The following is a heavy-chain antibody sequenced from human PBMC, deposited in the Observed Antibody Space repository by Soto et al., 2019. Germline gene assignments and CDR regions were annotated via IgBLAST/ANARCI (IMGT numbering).Heavy chain of an antibody. D-gene: IGHD1-26*01. CDR2: ISAYNGNT. CDR1: GDTFSRAA. V-gene: IGHV1-18*01. Sequence: SVKVSCKASGDTFSRAASSWVRQAPVQGFEWLGRISAYNGNTHYAQKVRDSVTLTTDTSTNTAYMELRSLTSDDTAVYYRARHHEAITDTIHQYRGQ. CDR3: ARHHEAITDTIHQY. J-gene: IGHJ1*01.